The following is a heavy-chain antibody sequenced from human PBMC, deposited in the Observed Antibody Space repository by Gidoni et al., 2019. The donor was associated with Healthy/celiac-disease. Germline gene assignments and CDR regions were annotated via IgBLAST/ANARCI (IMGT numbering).Heavy chain of an antibody. CDR3: ARVGIAVAGFDY. J-gene: IGHJ4*02. CDR2: ICTAGDT. D-gene: IGHD6-19*01. CDR1: GFTFSSYD. V-gene: IGHV3-13*01. Sequence: EVQLVESGGGLVQPGGSLRLSCAASGFTFSSYDMHWVRQATGKGLEGVSAICTAGDTYYPVSVKGRFTISRENAKNSLYLQMNSLRAGDTAVYYCARVGIAVAGFDYWGQGTLVTVSS.